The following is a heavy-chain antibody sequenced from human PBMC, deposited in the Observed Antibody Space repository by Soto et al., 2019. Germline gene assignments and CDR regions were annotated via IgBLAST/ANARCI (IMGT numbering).Heavy chain of an antibody. CDR2: IYPGDSDT. J-gene: IGHJ6*02. D-gene: IGHD2-2*01. CDR3: ARHISTFRYYYYAMDV. Sequence: GESLKISCKGSGYNFTDYWIGWVRQLPGKGLEWMGIIYPGDSDTRYSPSFQGHVTITVDKSTSTAYLQWNTLKASDTAMYYCARHISTFRYYYYAMDVWGQGTTVTVSS. V-gene: IGHV5-51*01. CDR1: GYNFTDYW.